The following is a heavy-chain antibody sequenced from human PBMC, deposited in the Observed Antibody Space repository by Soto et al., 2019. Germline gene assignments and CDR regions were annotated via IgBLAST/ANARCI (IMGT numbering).Heavy chain of an antibody. CDR2: IYDSRTT. CDR3: ARGFLEWLSQPYYGMDV. D-gene: IGHD3-3*01. Sequence: QVLLQESGPGLVKPSQTLSLTCTVSGGSISSGGYYWSWIRQHPGKGLEWVGYIYDSRTTYYNPSLKSRVSISEDTSKNQFSLNLSSVTAADTAVYYCARGFLEWLSQPYYGMDVWGQGTTVTVSS. V-gene: IGHV4-31*03. J-gene: IGHJ6*02. CDR1: GGSISSGGYY.